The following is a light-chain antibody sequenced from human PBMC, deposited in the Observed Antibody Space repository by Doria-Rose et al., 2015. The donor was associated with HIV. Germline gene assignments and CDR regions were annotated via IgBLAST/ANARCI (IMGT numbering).Light chain of an antibody. CDR3: GTWDTSLSTGGV. CDR2: KND. V-gene: IGLV1-51*02. Sequence: PPSVSAAPGQKVTISCSGSRSTIGNNYVSWSPLLPGTAPKLLIYKNDKRSSGIPDRFFGSKSGTSATLGITGLQTGDEADYYCGTWDTSLSTGGVFGTGTKVTVL. CDR1: RSTIGNNY. J-gene: IGLJ1*01.